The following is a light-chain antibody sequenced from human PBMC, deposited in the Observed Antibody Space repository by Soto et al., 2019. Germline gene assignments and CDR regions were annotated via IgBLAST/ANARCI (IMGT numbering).Light chain of an antibody. J-gene: IGKJ1*01. Sequence: EVVLTQSPDTLSLSPGERATLSCRASQSVSSTFLAWYQQRPGQAPRLLIYGASSRATGIPDRFSGSGSGTDFTLTITRLEPEDFALYYCQQFGTSATFGQGTKV. CDR3: QQFGTSAT. CDR2: GAS. V-gene: IGKV3-20*01. CDR1: QSVSSTF.